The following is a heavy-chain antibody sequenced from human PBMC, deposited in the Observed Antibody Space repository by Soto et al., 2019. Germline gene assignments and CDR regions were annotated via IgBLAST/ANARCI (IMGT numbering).Heavy chain of an antibody. V-gene: IGHV3-23*01. Sequence: EVQLLESGGDLIQPGGSLRLSCAASGFTFNIYAMTWVRQAPGKGLEWVSAISRYGDITYYADSVEGRFSISRDNSKNTRYLQMNSLRAEDTAVYYCAKDRYLDHDSRGYLFDNWGHGTLVTVSS. J-gene: IGHJ4*01. CDR3: AKDRYLDHDSRGYLFDN. CDR1: GFTFNIYA. D-gene: IGHD3-22*01. CDR2: ISRYGDIT.